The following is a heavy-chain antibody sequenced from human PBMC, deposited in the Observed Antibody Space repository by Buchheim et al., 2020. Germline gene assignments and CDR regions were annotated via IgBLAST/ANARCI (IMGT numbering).Heavy chain of an antibody. CDR2: IYHDGSS. CDR3: ASPFTSSYDFDY. D-gene: IGHD3-16*01. Sequence: QLQLQESGPGLVKPSETLSLTCSVSGGSISRTIYYWGWIRQPPGKGLEWIGSIYHDGSSYYNPSLQSRVTLSADTSKNQFSLKLSSVTAADTAVYYCASPFTSSYDFDYWGQGTL. J-gene: IGHJ4*02. CDR1: GGSISRTIYY. V-gene: IGHV4-39*01.